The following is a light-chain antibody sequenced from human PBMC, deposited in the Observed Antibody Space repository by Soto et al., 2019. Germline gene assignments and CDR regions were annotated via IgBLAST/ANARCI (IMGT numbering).Light chain of an antibody. CDR2: YDS. CDR3: QVWDSSSDHLV. V-gene: IGLV3-21*04. J-gene: IGLJ3*02. Sequence: SYELTQPPSVSVAPGKTARITCGGNNIGSKSVHWYQQKPGQAPVLVIYYDSDRPSGMPERLSGSNSGNTATLTISRVEAGDEADYYCQVWDSSSDHLVFGGGTKLTVL. CDR1: NIGSKS.